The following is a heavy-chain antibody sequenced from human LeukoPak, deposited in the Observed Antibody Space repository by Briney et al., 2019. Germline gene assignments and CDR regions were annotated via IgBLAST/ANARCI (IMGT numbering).Heavy chain of an antibody. Sequence: SETLSLTCIVSGDSLSSGSDYWNWIRQPAGKGLEWIGRVSKRGSTNYNPSLKSRVTISVDTSKNQFSLRLNSVTAADAAVYYCARETADDRLFDYWGQGSQVTVSS. CDR1: GDSLSSGSDY. CDR2: VSKRGST. V-gene: IGHV4-61*02. CDR3: ARETADDRLFDY. D-gene: IGHD7-27*01. J-gene: IGHJ4*02.